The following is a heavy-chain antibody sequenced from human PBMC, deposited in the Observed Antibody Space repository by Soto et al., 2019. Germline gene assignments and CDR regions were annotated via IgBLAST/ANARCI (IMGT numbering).Heavy chain of an antibody. J-gene: IGHJ5*01. D-gene: IGHD3-3*01. Sequence: SETLSLTGAVYGGSFSGYDCSWIRQPPWKGLEWIGEINHSGSTNYNPSLKSRVTISVDTSKNQFSLKLSAVTAADTAVYYCSRGGQQDVFWMGYYTRRCFDSWGRVTLVTVCS. V-gene: IGHV4-34*01. CDR1: GGSFSGYD. CDR3: SRGGQQDVFWMGYYTRRCFDS. CDR2: INHSGST.